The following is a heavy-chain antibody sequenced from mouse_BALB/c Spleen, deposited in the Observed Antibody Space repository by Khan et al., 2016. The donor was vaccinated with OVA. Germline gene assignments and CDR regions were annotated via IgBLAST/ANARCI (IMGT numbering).Heavy chain of an antibody. Sequence: EVQLQESGPGLVKPSQSLSLTCTVTGYSITSDYVWNWIRQFPGNKLEWMGFISYSGKTNYNPSLKSRISITLDTSKTQFFLQLNSVTTEDTATYFCARVYGGDFDYWGQGTTLTGSS. D-gene: IGHD2-10*02. J-gene: IGHJ2*01. CDR2: ISYSGKT. CDR3: ARVYGGDFDY. V-gene: IGHV3-2*02. CDR1: GYSITSDYV.